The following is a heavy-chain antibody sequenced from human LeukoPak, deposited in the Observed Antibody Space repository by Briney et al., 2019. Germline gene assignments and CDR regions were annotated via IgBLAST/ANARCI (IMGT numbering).Heavy chain of an antibody. J-gene: IGHJ4*02. CDR1: GFTFSGSA. CDR3: TRSTYDSSGCHYFDY. D-gene: IGHD3-22*01. Sequence: GGSLRLSCAASGFTFSGSAMHWVRQASGKGLEWVGRIRSKANSYATAYAASVKGRFTISRDDSKNTAYLQMNSLKTEDTAVYYCTRSTYDSSGCHYFDYWGQGTLVTVSS. V-gene: IGHV3-73*01. CDR2: IRSKANSYAT.